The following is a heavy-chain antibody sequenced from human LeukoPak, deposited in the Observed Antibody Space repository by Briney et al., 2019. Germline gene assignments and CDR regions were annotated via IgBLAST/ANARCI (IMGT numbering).Heavy chain of an antibody. J-gene: IGHJ6*03. CDR3: ASSMMPYYYYYYMDV. CDR2: IYHSGST. Sequence: PSETLSLTCTVPGYSISSGYYWGWIRQPPGKGLEWIGSIYHSGSTYYNPSLKSRVTISVDTSKNQFSLKLSSVTAADTAVYYCASSMMPYYYYYYMDVWGKGTTVTISS. D-gene: IGHD2-2*01. V-gene: IGHV4-38-2*02. CDR1: GYSISSGYY.